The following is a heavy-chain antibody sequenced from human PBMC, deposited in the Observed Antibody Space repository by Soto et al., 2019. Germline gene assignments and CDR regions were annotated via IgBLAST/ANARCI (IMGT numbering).Heavy chain of an antibody. CDR1: GCTFSSYA. Sequence: QVQLVQSWAEVKKPGSSVKVSCKASGCTFSSYAISWVRQAPGQGLEWMGGIIPIFGTANYAQKFQGRVTITADESTSTAYMELSSLRSEDTAVYYCARERTHGDGDAFDIWGQGTMVTVSS. V-gene: IGHV1-69*01. CDR3: ARERTHGDGDAFDI. CDR2: IIPIFGTA. D-gene: IGHD7-27*01. J-gene: IGHJ3*02.